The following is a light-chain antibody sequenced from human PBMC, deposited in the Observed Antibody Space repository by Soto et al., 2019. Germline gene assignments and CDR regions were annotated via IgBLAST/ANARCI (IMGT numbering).Light chain of an antibody. CDR1: QDINNY. CDR2: DAS. J-gene: IGKJ4*01. Sequence: DIPMTQSPSSLSASVGDRVVITCQASQDINNYLNWYQQKLGKAPKLLIYDASNLEPAVPSRFSGSGSGTHFTFTISSLQPEDYATDYCQQFDLFPLTFGGGTKVEIK. CDR3: QQFDLFPLT. V-gene: IGKV1-33*01.